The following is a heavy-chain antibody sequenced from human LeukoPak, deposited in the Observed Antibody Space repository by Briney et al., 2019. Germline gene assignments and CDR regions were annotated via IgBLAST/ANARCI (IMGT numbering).Heavy chain of an antibody. D-gene: IGHD6-19*01. CDR1: GFTVSSNY. CDR3: ARFPGIAVAGTGNWFDP. J-gene: IGHJ5*02. V-gene: IGHV3-53*01. CDR2: IYSGGST. Sequence: GGSLRLSCAASGFTVSSNYMSWVRQAPGKGLGWVSVIYSGGSTYYADSVKGRFTISRDNSKNTLYLQMNSLRAEDTAVYYCARFPGIAVAGTGNWFDPWGQGTLVTVSS.